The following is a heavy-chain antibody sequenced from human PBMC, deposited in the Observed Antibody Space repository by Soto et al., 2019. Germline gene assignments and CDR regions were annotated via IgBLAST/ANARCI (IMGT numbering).Heavy chain of an antibody. D-gene: IGHD2-2*01. CDR3: ATENIVVVPAAMALYYYYGMDV. V-gene: IGHV4-4*07. Sequence: SETLSLTCTVSGGSISSYYWSWIRQPAGKGLEWIGRIYTSGSTNYNPSLKSRVTMSVDTSKNQFSLKLSSVTAADTAVYYCATENIVVVPAAMALYYYYGMDVWGHGTTVTVSS. J-gene: IGHJ6*02. CDR1: GGSISSYY. CDR2: IYTSGST.